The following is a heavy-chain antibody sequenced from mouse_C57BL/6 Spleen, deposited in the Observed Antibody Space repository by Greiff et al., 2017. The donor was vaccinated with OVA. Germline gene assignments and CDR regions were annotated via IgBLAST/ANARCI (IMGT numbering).Heavy chain of an antibody. J-gene: IGHJ2*01. CDR1: GFTFSSYA. CDR2: ISDGGSYT. Sequence: EVMLVESGGGLVKPGGSLKLSCAASGFTFSSYAMSWVRQTPEKRLEWVATISDGGSYTYYPDNVKGRFTISRDNAKNNLYLQMSHLKSEDTAMYYCAAGSSYEYLDDWGQGTTLTVSS. D-gene: IGHD1-1*01. V-gene: IGHV5-4*03. CDR3: AAGSSYEYLDD.